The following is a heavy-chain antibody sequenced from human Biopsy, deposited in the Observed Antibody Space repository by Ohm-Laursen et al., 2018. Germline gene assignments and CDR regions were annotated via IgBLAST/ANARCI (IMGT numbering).Heavy chain of an antibody. CDR3: AKSPSITMMTNWFDS. CDR1: GFTFNAYW. J-gene: IGHJ5*01. V-gene: IGHV3-74*01. D-gene: IGHD3-22*01. Sequence: SLRLSCTASGFTFNAYWMYWVRQVPGKGLVWVSHIKSVGSWTNYADSVKGRFTISRDNSKSTLYLQMNSLRAEDTAVYYCAKSPSITMMTNWFDSWGQGTLVTVSS. CDR2: IKSVGSWT.